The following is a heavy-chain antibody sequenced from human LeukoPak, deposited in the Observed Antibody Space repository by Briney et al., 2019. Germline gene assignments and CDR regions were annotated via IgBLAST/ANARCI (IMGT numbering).Heavy chain of an antibody. J-gene: IGHJ4*02. Sequence: GGSLRLSCAASGFTFSSYAMSWVRQAPGKGLEWVAYIKKTGSETYYMDSVEGRFTITRDNSRDSVFLHMYGLRAEDTAVYFCARENGYCSGANCYSYFDSWGQGTQVTVSS. CDR3: ARENGYCSGANCYSYFDS. CDR2: IKKTGSET. V-gene: IGHV3-7*01. CDR1: GFTFSSYA. D-gene: IGHD2-15*01.